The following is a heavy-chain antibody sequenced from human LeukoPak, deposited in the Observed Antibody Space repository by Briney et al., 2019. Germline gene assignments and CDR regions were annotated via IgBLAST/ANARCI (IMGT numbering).Heavy chain of an antibody. V-gene: IGHV3-21*01. CDR3: AGPMGVGTYFLDY. CDR2: ISSSNSDT. D-gene: IGHD1-26*01. Sequence: NPGGSLRLSCAASGFPFSSYTLNWVRQAPGKGLEWVSSISSSNSDTYYADSVKGRFTISRDNAKNSLYLQMNSLRAEDTAVYYCAGPMGVGTYFLDYWGQGTLVTVSS. CDR1: GFPFSSYT. J-gene: IGHJ4*02.